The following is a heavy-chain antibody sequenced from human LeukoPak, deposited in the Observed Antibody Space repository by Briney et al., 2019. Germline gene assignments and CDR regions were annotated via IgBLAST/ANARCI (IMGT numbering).Heavy chain of an antibody. CDR3: ARGPRRATAAPEY. D-gene: IGHD6-13*01. J-gene: IGHJ4*02. V-gene: IGHV4-34*01. CDR1: GGSFSGYY. CDR2: INHSGSI. Sequence: SETLSLTCAVYGGSFSGYYWGWIRQPPGKGLEWIGEINHSGSINYNPSLKSRVTISVDTSKNQFSLKLSSVTAADTAVYHCARGPRRATAAPEYWGQGTLVTVSS.